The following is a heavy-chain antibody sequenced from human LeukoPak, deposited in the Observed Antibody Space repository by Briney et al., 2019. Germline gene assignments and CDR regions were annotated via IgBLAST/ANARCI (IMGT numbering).Heavy chain of an antibody. CDR2: IIPIFGTA. Sequence: SVKVSCKASGGTFSSYAISWVRQAPGQGLEWMGGIIPIFGTANYAQKFQGRVTITADESTSTAYMELSSLRAEDTAVYYCARDNYYYGSGSYSERDWFDPWGQGTLVTVSS. D-gene: IGHD3-10*01. V-gene: IGHV1-69*13. CDR3: ARDNYYYGSGSYSERDWFDP. J-gene: IGHJ5*02. CDR1: GGTFSSYA.